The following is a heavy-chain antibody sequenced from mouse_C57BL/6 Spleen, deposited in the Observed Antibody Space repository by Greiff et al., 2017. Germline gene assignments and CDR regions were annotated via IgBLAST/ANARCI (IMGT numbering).Heavy chain of an antibody. Sequence: VQLQQSGAELVKPGASVKLSCTASGFNIKDYYMHWVKQRTEQGLEWIGRIDPEDGATKYAPKFQGKATITADTSSNTAYLQLSSLTSEDSAVYYCARDGVYDGYYGDYWGQGTSVTVSS. D-gene: IGHD2-3*01. CDR1: GFNIKDYY. CDR2: IDPEDGAT. V-gene: IGHV14-2*01. J-gene: IGHJ4*01. CDR3: ARDGVYDGYYGDY.